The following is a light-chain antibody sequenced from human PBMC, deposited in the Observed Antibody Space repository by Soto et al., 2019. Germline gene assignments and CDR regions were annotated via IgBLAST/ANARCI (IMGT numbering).Light chain of an antibody. CDR2: KAS. CDR3: RQYNSYVRT. V-gene: IGKV1-5*03. J-gene: IGKJ1*01. CDR1: QSITTW. Sequence: DIRLTQSPSTLSASVGDTVTITCRASQSITTWLAWYQQKPGKGPNLLIYKASSLVSGVPERFSGGGSGTELTLNITSMQPDDFATYDCRQYNSYVRTFGKGTKVQVK.